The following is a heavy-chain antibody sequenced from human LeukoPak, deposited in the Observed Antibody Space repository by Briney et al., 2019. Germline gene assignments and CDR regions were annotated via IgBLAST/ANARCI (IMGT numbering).Heavy chain of an antibody. CDR2: IIPSFGTA. CDR3: ARDFGPLQFEYSSSNRGDAFDI. J-gene: IGHJ3*02. Sequence: GASVKVSCKASGGTFSSYAISWVRQAPGQGLEWMGGIIPSFGTANYAQKFQGRVTITTDESTSTAYMELSSLRSEDTAVYYCARDFGPLQFEYSSSNRGDAFDIWGQGTMVTVSS. D-gene: IGHD6-6*01. CDR1: GGTFSSYA. V-gene: IGHV1-69*05.